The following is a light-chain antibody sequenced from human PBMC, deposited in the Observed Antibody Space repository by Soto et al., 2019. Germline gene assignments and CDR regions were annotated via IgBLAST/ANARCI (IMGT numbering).Light chain of an antibody. CDR3: QQYGSSIT. Sequence: EIVLTQSPGTLSLSPGERATLSCRASQTVTSRYLAWYQHKSGLAPRLLINGASGRAAGIPGRFSGSGSGTDFTLTISRLEPEDFAVYYCQQYGSSITFGQGTRLEIK. CDR1: QTVTSRY. J-gene: IGKJ5*01. CDR2: GAS. V-gene: IGKV3-20*01.